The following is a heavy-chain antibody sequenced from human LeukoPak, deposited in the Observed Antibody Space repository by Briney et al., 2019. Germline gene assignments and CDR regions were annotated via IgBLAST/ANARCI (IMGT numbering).Heavy chain of an antibody. CDR2: ISHNGST. CDR3: AREGSSSPLHY. V-gene: IGHV4-34*01. CDR1: GGSFSGYY. Sequence: SETLSLTCAVYGGSFSGYYWSWIRQPPGKGLEWIGEISHNGSTNYNPSLKSRVTISVDTSKNQFSLKLSSVTAADTAVYYCAREGSSSPLHYWGQGTLVTVSS. D-gene: IGHD6-6*01. J-gene: IGHJ4*02.